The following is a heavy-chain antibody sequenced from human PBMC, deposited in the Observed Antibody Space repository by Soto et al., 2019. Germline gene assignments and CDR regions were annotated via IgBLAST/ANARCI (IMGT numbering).Heavy chain of an antibody. V-gene: IGHV4-34*01. Sequence: ETLSLTCAVYGGSFSGYYWSWIRQTPGKGLEWIGEINHSGSTNYNPSLKSRVTISVDTSKKQFSLKLSSVTAADTAVYYCARGVVIKLVGHWAASTKYYFASWGQETQVTVPA. CDR2: INHSGST. CDR1: GGSFSGYY. CDR3: ARGVVIKLVGHWAASTKYYFAS. J-gene: IGHJ4*02. D-gene: IGHD3-10*01.